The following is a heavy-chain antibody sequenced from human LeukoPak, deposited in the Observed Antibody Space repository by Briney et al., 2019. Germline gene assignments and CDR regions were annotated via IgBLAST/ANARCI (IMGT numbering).Heavy chain of an antibody. D-gene: IGHD4-11*01. Sequence: SETLSLTCTVSGGSISSYYWSWIRQPAGKGLEWIGRIYTSGSTNYNPSLKSRVTISADTSKNQFSLQLSSVTAADTAVYYCARDPSYSNAFYYGMDLWGQGTTVTVSS. CDR2: IYTSGST. CDR3: ARDPSYSNAFYYGMDL. V-gene: IGHV4-4*07. CDR1: GGSISSYY. J-gene: IGHJ6*02.